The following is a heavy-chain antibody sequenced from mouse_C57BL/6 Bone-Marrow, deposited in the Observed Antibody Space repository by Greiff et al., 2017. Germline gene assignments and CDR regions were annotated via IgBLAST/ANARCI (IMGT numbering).Heavy chain of an antibody. CDR2: IDPEIGDT. D-gene: IGHD2-5*01. CDR3: ASMDSNYFGF. CDR1: GFNFKADY. Sequence: VQLQQSGAELVRPGASVKLSCTASGFNFKADYINWVKQRPEKGLEWVGWIDPEIGDTEYASKFQGKATITSDTSSNTAYLQLTSLTSEDTAVYYCASMDSNYFGFWGQGTPLTVAS. V-gene: IGHV14-4*01. J-gene: IGHJ2*01.